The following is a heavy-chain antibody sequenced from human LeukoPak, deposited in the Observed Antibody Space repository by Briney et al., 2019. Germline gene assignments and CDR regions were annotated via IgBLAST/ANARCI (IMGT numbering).Heavy chain of an antibody. CDR1: GFTFSSYV. V-gene: IGHV3-30*09. CDR2: ISYDGSNK. J-gene: IGHJ3*02. CDR3: AKAQVSAGGGDCCDAFDI. D-gene: IGHD2-21*02. Sequence: GGSLRLSCAASGFTFSSYVMHWVRQAPGKGLEWVAVISYDGSNKYYADSVKGRFAISRDNSKNTLYLQMNSLRAEDTAVYYCAKAQVSAGGGDCCDAFDIWGQGTMVTVSS.